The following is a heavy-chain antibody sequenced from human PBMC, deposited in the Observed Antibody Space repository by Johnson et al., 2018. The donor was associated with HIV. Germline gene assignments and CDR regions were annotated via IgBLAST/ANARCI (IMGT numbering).Heavy chain of an antibody. CDR1: GFTFSSYG. CDR2: IRYDGSIQ. Sequence: QVQLVESGGGLVKPGGSLRLSCVASGFTFSSYGMHWVRQAPGKGLEWVAFIRYDGSIQYYTDSVKGRFTISRDNSRNTLYLQMNSLGVEDTANYYCALEKSGGWSFRAFDICGQGTVVTVSS. J-gene: IGHJ3*02. D-gene: IGHD6-19*01. CDR3: ALEKSGGWSFRAFDI. V-gene: IGHV3-30*02.